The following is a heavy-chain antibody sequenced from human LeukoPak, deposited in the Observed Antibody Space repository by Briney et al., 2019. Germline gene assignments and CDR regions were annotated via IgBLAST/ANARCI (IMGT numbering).Heavy chain of an antibody. J-gene: IGHJ5*02. Sequence: ASVKVSCKASGYTFTGYYMHWVRQAPGQGLEWMGWINPNSGGTNYAQKFQVRVTMTRDTSISTAYMELSRLRSDDTAVYYCARDLYCSSTSCYGRSGWFDPWGQGTLVTVSS. CDR3: ARDLYCSSTSCYGRSGWFDP. D-gene: IGHD2-2*01. CDR2: INPNSGGT. V-gene: IGHV1-2*02. CDR1: GYTFTGYY.